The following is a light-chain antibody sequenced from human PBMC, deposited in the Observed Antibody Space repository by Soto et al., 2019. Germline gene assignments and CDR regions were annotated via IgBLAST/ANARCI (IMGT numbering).Light chain of an antibody. Sequence: EIVMTQSPATLSVSPGERATLSCRASQSVNSNLAWYQQKPGQAPRLLIYGASTRATGISARFSGSGSGTEFTLSISSLQSEDFAVYYCQQHNNWPRTFGQGTKVEIK. V-gene: IGKV3-15*01. CDR3: QQHNNWPRT. CDR1: QSVNSN. J-gene: IGKJ1*01. CDR2: GAS.